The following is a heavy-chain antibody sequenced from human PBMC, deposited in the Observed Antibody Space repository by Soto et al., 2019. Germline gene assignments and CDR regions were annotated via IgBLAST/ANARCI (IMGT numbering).Heavy chain of an antibody. D-gene: IGHD4-4*01. CDR1: GGSVSSSSYY. J-gene: IGHJ5*02. V-gene: IGHV4-39*01. Sequence: PEETLSLTCTVSGGSVSSSSYYWGWIRQPPGKGLEWIGSIYYSGSTYYNPSLKSRVTIPVDTSKNQFSLKLSSVTAADTAVYYCARQNSNYGLYVSNWFDPWGQGTLVTVSS. CDR3: ARQNSNYGLYVSNWFDP. CDR2: IYYSGST.